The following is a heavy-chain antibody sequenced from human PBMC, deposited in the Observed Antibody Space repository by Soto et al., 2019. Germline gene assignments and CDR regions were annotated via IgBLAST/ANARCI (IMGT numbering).Heavy chain of an antibody. CDR1: GGSMSTSDYY. CDR3: ARIAAAGTNFDY. J-gene: IGHJ4*02. V-gene: IGHV4-39*07. Sequence: SETRSLTCTVSGGSMSTSDYYWGWIRQTPGKGLVYIGNIDYRGTASYNPSLESRVTISVDKSKNQFSLKLSSVTAADTAVYYCARIAAAGTNFDYWGQGTLVTVS. D-gene: IGHD6-13*01. CDR2: IDYRGTA.